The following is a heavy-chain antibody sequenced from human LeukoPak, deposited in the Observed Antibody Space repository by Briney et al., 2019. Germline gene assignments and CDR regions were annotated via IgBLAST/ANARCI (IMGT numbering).Heavy chain of an antibody. CDR2: IKQDGSEK. J-gene: IGHJ3*02. V-gene: IGHV3-7*01. CDR3: ARSFGIAVAGPNDAFDI. CDR1: GFTFSSYW. Sequence: GGSLRLSCAASGFTFSSYWMSWVRQAPGKGLEWVANIKQDGSEKYYVDSVKGRFTISRDNSKNTLYLQMNSLRAEDTAVYYCARSFGIAVAGPNDAFDIWGQGTMVTVSS. D-gene: IGHD6-19*01.